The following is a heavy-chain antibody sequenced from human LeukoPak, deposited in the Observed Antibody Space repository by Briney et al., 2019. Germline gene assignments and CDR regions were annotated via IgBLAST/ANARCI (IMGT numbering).Heavy chain of an antibody. D-gene: IGHD2-15*01. J-gene: IGHJ3*02. CDR2: IGSSGGGT. Sequence: GGSLRLSCEASGLTFNNYAMHWVRQSSGKGLEWVSRIGSSGGGTYYADSVKGRFTISRDTSKDTVYLQMDSLRAEDTAIYYCAKIHQNRVVVGAKGAFDIWGQGTVVTVSS. CDR3: AKIHQNRVVVGAKGAFDI. V-gene: IGHV3-23*01. CDR1: GLTFNNYA.